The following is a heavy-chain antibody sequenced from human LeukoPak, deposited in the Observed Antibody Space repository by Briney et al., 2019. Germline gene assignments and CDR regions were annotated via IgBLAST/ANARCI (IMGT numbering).Heavy chain of an antibody. CDR2: INPNSGGT. CDR3: ARDMGGLIKKNYFDY. D-gene: IGHD3-10*01. J-gene: IGHJ4*02. Sequence: APVKVSCKASGYTFTGYYMHWVRQAPGQGLEWMGWINPNSGGTNYAQKFQGRVSMTRDMSTSTVYMELSSLRSEDTVVYYCARDMGGLIKKNYFDYWGQGTLVTVSS. CDR1: GYTFTGYY. V-gene: IGHV1-2*02.